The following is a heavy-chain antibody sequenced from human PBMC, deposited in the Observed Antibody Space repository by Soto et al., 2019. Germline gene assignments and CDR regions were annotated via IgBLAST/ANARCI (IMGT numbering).Heavy chain of an antibody. J-gene: IGHJ1*01. Sequence: QVQLQESGPGLVKPSETLSLTCNVSGGAITSDFWSWIRQPPGKGLEWIGYVYYSGAADYNPSLKPRVTISIATSKTQFSLRLASATAADTGVYYCARDHGSYPNTWGQGIFVTVSS. CDR2: VYYSGAA. V-gene: IGHV4-59*01. CDR1: GGAITSDF. D-gene: IGHD3-16*02. CDR3: ARDHGSYPNT.